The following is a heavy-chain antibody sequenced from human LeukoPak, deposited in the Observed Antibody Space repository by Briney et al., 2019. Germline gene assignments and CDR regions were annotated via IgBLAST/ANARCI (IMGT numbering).Heavy chain of an antibody. D-gene: IGHD3-22*01. J-gene: IGHJ4*02. CDR3: TRSSYYDSSGYSGY. Sequence: GGSLRLSCAASGFSFSNYWMHWVRQAPGKGLVWVSRINSDGSYTDYADSVKGRFTISGDNAKNTLYLQMNTLRAEDTAVYHCTRSSYYDSSGYSGYWGQGTLVTVSS. V-gene: IGHV3-74*01. CDR1: GFSFSNYW. CDR2: INSDGSYT.